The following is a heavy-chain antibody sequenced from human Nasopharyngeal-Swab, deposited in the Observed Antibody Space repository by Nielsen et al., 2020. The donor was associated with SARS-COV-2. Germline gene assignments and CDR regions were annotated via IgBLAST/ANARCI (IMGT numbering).Heavy chain of an antibody. D-gene: IGHD2-2*01. V-gene: IGHV5-10-1*01. J-gene: IGHJ5*01. CDR3: ARLPYSSTSYYALDS. CDR2: IDPSDSYT. Sequence: GRQIPGEGLQWMGRIDPSDSYTKYSPSFEGHVTFAADKSIGTVYLQWSSLRASDTAMYYCARLPYSSTSYYALDSWGQGTLVTVSS.